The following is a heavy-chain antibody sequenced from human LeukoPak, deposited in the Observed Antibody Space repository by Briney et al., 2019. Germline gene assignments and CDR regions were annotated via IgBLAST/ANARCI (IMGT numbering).Heavy chain of an antibody. CDR1: GYTFTGYY. V-gene: IGHV1-2*02. CDR2: INPNSGGT. CDR3: ARGRVKNNNWFDP. J-gene: IGHJ5*02. Sequence: GASVKVSCKASGYTFTGYYMHWVRQAPGQGREWMGWINPNSGGTNYAQKFQGRVTMTRDTYISTAYMELSRLRSDDTAVYYCARGRVKNNNWFDPWGQGTLVTVSS.